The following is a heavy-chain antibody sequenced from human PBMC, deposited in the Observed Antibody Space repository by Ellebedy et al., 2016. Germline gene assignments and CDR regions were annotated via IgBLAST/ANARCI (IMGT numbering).Heavy chain of an antibody. J-gene: IGHJ4*02. Sequence: GESLKISCAASGFDFSAYGMSWVRQAPGKGLEWVSGIGSHSEAYYGGSVKGRFTISRDNSKSTLFLHLNSLKAEDTAVYYCAKEIASIGVPLFDNWGQGTLVTVSS. D-gene: IGHD2-8*01. CDR3: AKEIASIGVPLFDN. CDR1: GFDFSAYG. CDR2: IGSHSEA. V-gene: IGHV3-23*01.